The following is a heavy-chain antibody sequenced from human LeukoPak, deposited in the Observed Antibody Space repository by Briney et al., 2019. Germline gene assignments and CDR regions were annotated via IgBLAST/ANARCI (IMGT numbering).Heavy chain of an antibody. D-gene: IGHD3-10*01. J-gene: IGHJ6*04. CDR1: GGSFSGYY. CDR2: INHSGST. Sequence: SETLSLTCAVYGGSFSGYYWSWIRQPPGKGLEWIGEINHSGSTNYNPSLKSRVTISVDTSKNQFSLKLSPVTAADTAVYYCARASGKRYYYYGMDVWGKGTTVTVSS. CDR3: ARASGKRYYYYGMDV. V-gene: IGHV4-34*01.